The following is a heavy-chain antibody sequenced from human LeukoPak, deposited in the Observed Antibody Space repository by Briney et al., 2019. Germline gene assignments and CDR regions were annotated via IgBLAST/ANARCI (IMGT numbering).Heavy chain of an antibody. Sequence: PGGSLRLSCAASGFTFSSYAMSWVRQAPGKGLEWVSAIVDDGDKTAYADSVKGRFTISRDNSKNTLYLQMNRLRAEDTAAYYCAKDRVSSGSYSFDFWGQGTLVTVSS. CDR1: GFTFSSYA. D-gene: IGHD1-26*01. CDR2: IVDDGDKT. J-gene: IGHJ4*02. V-gene: IGHV3-23*01. CDR3: AKDRVSSGSYSFDF.